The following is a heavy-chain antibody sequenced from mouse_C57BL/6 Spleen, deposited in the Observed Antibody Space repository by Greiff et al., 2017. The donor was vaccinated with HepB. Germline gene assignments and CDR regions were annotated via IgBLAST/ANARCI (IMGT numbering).Heavy chain of an antibody. D-gene: IGHD1-1*01. J-gene: IGHJ2*01. Sequence: EVKLLESGGGLVQPGGSLKLSCAASGIDFSRYWMSWVRRAPGKGLEWIGEINPDSSTINYAPSLKDKFIISRDNAKNTLYLQMSNVRSDYTSLYYCARLYGSRFYYWGQGTTLTVSS. CDR2: INPDSSTI. CDR3: ARLYGSRFYY. V-gene: IGHV4-1*01. CDR1: GIDFSRYW.